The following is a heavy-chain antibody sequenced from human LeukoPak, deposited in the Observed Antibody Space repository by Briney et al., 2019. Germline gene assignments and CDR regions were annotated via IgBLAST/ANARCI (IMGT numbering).Heavy chain of an antibody. D-gene: IGHD2-2*01. V-gene: IGHV4-34*01. CDR3: ARGNEYCSSTSCYEWFDP. CDR2: INHSGST. CDR1: GGSFSGYS. J-gene: IGHJ5*02. Sequence: SETLSLTCAVYGGSFSGYSWNWIRQPPGKGLEWIGEINHSGSTNYNPSLKSRVTISVDTSKNQFSLKLSSVTAADTAVYYCARGNEYCSSTSCYEWFDPWGQGTLVTVSS.